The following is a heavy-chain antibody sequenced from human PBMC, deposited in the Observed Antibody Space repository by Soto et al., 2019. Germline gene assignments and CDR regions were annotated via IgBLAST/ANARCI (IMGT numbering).Heavy chain of an antibody. CDR2: IGVYSGNT. CDR3: ARVITGTEAWFDP. J-gene: IGHJ5*02. CDR1: GYTFTSYG. V-gene: IGHV1-18*01. Sequence: GASVKVSCKASGYTFTSYGISCVRQAPGQGLEWIGWIGVYSGNTNYAQKLQDRVTMTTDTSTSTAYMELRSLRSDDTAVYYCARVITGTEAWFDPWGQGTLVTVSS. D-gene: IGHD1-7*01.